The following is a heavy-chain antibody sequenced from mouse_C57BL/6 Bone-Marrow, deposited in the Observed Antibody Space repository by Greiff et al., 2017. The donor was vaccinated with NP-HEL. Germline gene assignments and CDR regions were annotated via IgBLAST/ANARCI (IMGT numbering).Heavy chain of an antibody. J-gene: IGHJ4*01. CDR3: ARESGYLMDY. Sequence: EVMLVESGGGLVKPGGSLKLSCAASGFTFSDYGMHWVRQAPEKGLEWVAYISSGSSTINYADTVKGRFTISRDNAKNTLFLQLTSLRSEDTAMYYCARESGYLMDYWGQGTSVTVSS. CDR1: GFTFSDYG. D-gene: IGHD2-2*01. V-gene: IGHV5-17*01. CDR2: ISSGSSTI.